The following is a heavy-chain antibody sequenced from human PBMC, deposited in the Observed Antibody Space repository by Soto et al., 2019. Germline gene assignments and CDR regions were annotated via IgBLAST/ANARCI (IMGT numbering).Heavy chain of an antibody. CDR2: INTGNGDT. CDR1: GYTFTNYV. Sequence: QVQLVQSGAEVKKPGASVKVSCKASGYTFTNYVLQWVRQAPGQSLEWMGWINTGNGDTKYSQNLQGRVTFTSDTSATIAYLEVSSLTPEDTAVYYCARDRAATSSWGFDYWGQGTLVTVSS. J-gene: IGHJ4*02. CDR3: ARDRAATSSWGFDY. V-gene: IGHV1-3*04. D-gene: IGHD6-6*01.